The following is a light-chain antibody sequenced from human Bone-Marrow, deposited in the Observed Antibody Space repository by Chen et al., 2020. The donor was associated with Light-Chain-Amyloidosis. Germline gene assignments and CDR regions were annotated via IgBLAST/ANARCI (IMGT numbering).Light chain of an antibody. J-gene: IGLJ3*02. CDR1: NIGSTS. CDR2: DDS. CDR3: QVWDRSSDRPV. Sequence: SSVLTQPSSASVAPGQTATIACGGINIGSTSVHWYQQTPGQAPLLVVYDDSDRPSGIPERLSGSNSGNTATLTISRVEAGDEADYYCQVWDRSSDRPVFGGGTKLTVL. V-gene: IGLV3-21*02.